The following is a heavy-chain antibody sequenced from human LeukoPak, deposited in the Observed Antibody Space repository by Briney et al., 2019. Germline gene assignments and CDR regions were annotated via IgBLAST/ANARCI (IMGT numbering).Heavy chain of an antibody. D-gene: IGHD3-22*01. CDR2: IDYSGAT. CDR3: ARDRRGSYESSGHIEY. J-gene: IGHJ4*01. Sequence: PSETLSLTCTVCGYSVISDNYYCSWIRQPPGKGLEWIAYIDYSGATKFNPSLKSRVTITLDSSKNQFSLKLSSVTAADTAVYYCARDRRGSYESSGHIEYTGHGNPCTVSS. CDR1: GYSVISDNYY. V-gene: IGHV4-61*01.